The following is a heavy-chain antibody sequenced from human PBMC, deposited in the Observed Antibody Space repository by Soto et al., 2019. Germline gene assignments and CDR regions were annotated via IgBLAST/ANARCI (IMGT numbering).Heavy chain of an antibody. J-gene: IGHJ6*02. CDR1: GGTFSSYA. V-gene: IGHV1-69*13. D-gene: IGHD6-6*01. CDR3: ARSSPGYYGMDV. CDR2: IIPIFGTA. Sequence: SVKVSCKASGGTFSSYAISWVRQAPGQGLEWMGGIIPIFGTANYAQKFQGRVTITADESTSTAYMELSSLRYEDTAVYYCARSSPGYYGMDVWGQGTTVTVSS.